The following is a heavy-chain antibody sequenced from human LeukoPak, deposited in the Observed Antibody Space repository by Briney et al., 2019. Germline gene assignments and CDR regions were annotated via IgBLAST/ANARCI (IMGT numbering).Heavy chain of an antibody. D-gene: IGHD1-20*01. CDR3: ARGRITGTTPLVSPPDY. CDR1: GYTFTGYY. CDR2: INPNSGGT. Sequence: ASVKVSCKASGYTFTGYYMHWVRQAPGQGLEWMGWINPNSGGTNYAQKFQGRVTMTRDTSISTAYMELSRLRSDDTAVYYCARGRITGTTPLVSPPDYWGQGTLVTVSS. V-gene: IGHV1-2*02. J-gene: IGHJ4*02.